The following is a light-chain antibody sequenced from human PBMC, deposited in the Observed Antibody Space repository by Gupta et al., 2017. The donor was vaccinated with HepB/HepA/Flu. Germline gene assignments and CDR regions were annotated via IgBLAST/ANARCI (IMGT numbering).Light chain of an antibody. J-gene: IGKJ4*01. CDR1: QSVLYSSNNKNY. CDR3: QQYHSTPLT. Sequence: DIVMTHSPDSLAVSLGERATINCKSSQSVLYSSNNKNYLAWYQQKPGQPPQLLIYWASTRESGVPDRFSGSGSGTDFTLTISSLQAEDVAVYYCQQYHSTPLTFGGGTKVEIK. CDR2: WAS. V-gene: IGKV4-1*01.